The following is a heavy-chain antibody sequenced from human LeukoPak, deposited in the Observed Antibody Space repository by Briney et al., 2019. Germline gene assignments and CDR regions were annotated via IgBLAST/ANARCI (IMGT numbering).Heavy chain of an antibody. V-gene: IGHV4-38-2*02. CDR1: GYSISSGYD. J-gene: IGHJ4*02. Sequence: PSETLSLTCTVSGYSISSGYDWGWIRQPPGKGLEWIGSMYHSGSTYYNPSLKSRVTISVDTSKNQFSLKLSSVTAADTAVYYCARGVTPFDYWGQGTLVTVSS. D-gene: IGHD2-21*02. CDR3: ARGVTPFDY. CDR2: MYHSGST.